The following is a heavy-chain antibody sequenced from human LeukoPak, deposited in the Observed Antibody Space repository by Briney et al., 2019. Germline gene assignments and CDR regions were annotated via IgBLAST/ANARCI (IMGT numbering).Heavy chain of an antibody. CDR3: ARDRLVVAAAAAYFFDY. J-gene: IGHJ4*02. CDR2: IRQDGSEK. Sequence: GGSLRLSCAASGFTFGSYWMTWFRQAPGKGQEWVANIRQDGSEKYYVGSVKGRFTISRDNAKSSLFLEMNSLRPEDTAMYYCARDRLVVAAAAAYFFDYWGQGTLVTVSS. CDR1: GFTFGSYW. V-gene: IGHV3-7*01. D-gene: IGHD2-15*01.